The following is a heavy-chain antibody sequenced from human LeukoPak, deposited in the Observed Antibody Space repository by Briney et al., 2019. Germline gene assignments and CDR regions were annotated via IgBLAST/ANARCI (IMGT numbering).Heavy chain of an antibody. CDR3: ARDPFPYGDYLDDY. CDR2: IIPIFGTA. V-gene: IGHV1-69*05. Sequence: ASVKVSCKASGGTFSSYAISWLRQAPGQGLEWMGRIIPIFGTANYAQKFQGRVTITTDESTSTAYMELSSLRSEDTAVYYCARDPFPYGDYLDDYWGQGTLVTVSS. CDR1: GGTFSSYA. J-gene: IGHJ4*02. D-gene: IGHD4-17*01.